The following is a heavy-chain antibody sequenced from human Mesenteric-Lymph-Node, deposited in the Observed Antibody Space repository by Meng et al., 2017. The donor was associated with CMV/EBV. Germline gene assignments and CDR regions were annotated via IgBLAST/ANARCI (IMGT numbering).Heavy chain of an antibody. CDR3: ARHQRWLKSEGGFNY. D-gene: IGHD4-23*01. V-gene: IGHV4-34*01. J-gene: IGHJ4*02. CDR1: GGFFSGSY. Sequence: VHLHQRGAVLLKPSETLSLTCAVYGGFFSGSYWSWIRQPPGKGLEWIGEINHSGSTNYNPSLKRRVTISVDTSKNQFSLKLSSVTAADTAVYYCARHQRWLKSEGGFNYWGQGTLVTVSS. CDR2: INHSGST.